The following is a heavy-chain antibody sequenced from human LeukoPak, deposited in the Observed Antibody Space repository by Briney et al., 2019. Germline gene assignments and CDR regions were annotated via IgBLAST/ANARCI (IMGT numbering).Heavy chain of an antibody. CDR3: ARRVVVITTSPFDY. CDR2: IYYSGST. CDR1: GGSISSSSYY. V-gene: IGHV4-39*01. Sequence: SETLSLTCSVSGGSISSSSYYWGWIRQPPGKGLEWIGSIYYSGSTYYNPSLKSRVTISVDTSKNQFSLKLSSVTAADTAVYYCARRVVVITTSPFDYWGQGTLVTVSS. J-gene: IGHJ4*02. D-gene: IGHD3-22*01.